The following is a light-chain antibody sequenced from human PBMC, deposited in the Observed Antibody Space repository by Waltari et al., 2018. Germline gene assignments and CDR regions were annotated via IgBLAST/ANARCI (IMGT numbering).Light chain of an antibody. CDR2: GVS. V-gene: IGKV3-20*01. CDR3: QQYSSSPNT. CDR1: QILSSTY. Sequence: EIVLTQSPGTLSLSPGERATLSCRASQILSSTYLAWYQQKYGQAPRLLIFGVSNRATGIPDRFSGSGSGTDFTLTINRLEPEDFAVYFCQQYSSSPNTFGQGTKLEI. J-gene: IGKJ2*01.